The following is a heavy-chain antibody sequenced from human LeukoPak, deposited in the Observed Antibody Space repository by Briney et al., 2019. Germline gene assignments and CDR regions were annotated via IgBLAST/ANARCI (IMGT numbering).Heavy chain of an antibody. J-gene: IGHJ4*02. CDR3: ARVQHDYVWGSYAWEYYFDY. Sequence: KPSETLSLTCAVYGGSFSGYYWSWIRQPPGKGLEWTGEINHSGSTNYNPSLKSRVTISVDTSKNQFSLKLSSVTAADTAVYYCARVQHDYVWGSYAWEYYFDYWGQGTLVTVSS. CDR2: INHSGST. V-gene: IGHV4-34*01. D-gene: IGHD3-16*01. CDR1: GGSFSGYY.